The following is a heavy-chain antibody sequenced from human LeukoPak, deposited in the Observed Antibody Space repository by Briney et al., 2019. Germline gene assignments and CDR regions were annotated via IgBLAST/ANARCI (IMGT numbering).Heavy chain of an antibody. CDR2: VSAYNDKT. CDR1: GYTFTCYG. V-gene: IGHV1-18*01. Sequence: ASVKVSCKASGYTFTCYGISWVRQAPGQGLEWMGWVSAYNDKTNYAQNLQGRVTMTTDTSTSTAYMELRSLRSDDTAVYYCARGSYFDCWGQGTLVTVSS. CDR3: ARGSYFDC. J-gene: IGHJ4*02.